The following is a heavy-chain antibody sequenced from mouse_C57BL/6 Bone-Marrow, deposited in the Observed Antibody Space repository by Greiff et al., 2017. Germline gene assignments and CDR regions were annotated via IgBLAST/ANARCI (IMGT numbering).Heavy chain of an antibody. D-gene: IGHD4-1*01. Sequence: VQLQQSGPELVKPGASVKISCKASGYTFTDYYMNWVKQSHGKSLEWIGDINPNNGGTSYNQKFKGKATLTVDKSSSTAYMELRSLTSEDSAVYYCARGELGRGGCYWYFDGWGTGTTVTVSS. V-gene: IGHV1-26*01. CDR3: ARGELGRGGCYWYFDG. J-gene: IGHJ1*03. CDR2: INPNNGGT. CDR1: GYTFTDYY.